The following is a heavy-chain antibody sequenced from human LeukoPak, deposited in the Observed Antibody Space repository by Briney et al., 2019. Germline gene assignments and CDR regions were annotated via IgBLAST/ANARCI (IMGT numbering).Heavy chain of an antibody. CDR3: ARLEVVTPPYYFDY. D-gene: IGHD4-23*01. J-gene: IGHJ4*02. CDR2: INHSGST. CDR1: GGSFSGYY. V-gene: IGHV4-34*01. Sequence: SETLSLTCAVYGGSFSGYYWSWIRQPPGKGLEWIGEINHSGSTNYNPSLKSRVTISVDTSKNQFSLKLSSVTAADTAVYYCARLEVVTPPYYFDYWAQGTLVTVSS.